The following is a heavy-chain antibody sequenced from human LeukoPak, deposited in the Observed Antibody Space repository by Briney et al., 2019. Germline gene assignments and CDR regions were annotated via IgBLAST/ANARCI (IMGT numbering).Heavy chain of an antibody. Sequence: PSETLSLTCAVSGGSISSGGYSWSWIRQPPGKGLEWIGYIYHSGSTYYNPSLKSRVTISVDKSKNQFSLKLSSVTAADTAVYYCARGGPRLGMRNGMDVWGQGTTVTVSS. D-gene: IGHD3-16*01. CDR3: ARGGPRLGMRNGMDV. CDR1: GGSISSGGYS. V-gene: IGHV4-30-2*01. J-gene: IGHJ6*02. CDR2: IYHSGST.